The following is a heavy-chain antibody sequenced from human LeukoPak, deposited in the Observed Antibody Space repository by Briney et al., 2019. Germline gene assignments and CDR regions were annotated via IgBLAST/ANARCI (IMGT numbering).Heavy chain of an antibody. J-gene: IGHJ4*02. V-gene: IGHV4-4*07. CDR3: AREVSSGWYTHIDY. CDR2: IYTSGST. D-gene: IGHD6-19*01. CDR1: GGSISSYY. Sequence: SETLSLTCIVSGGSISSYYWSWIRQPAGKGLEWIGRIYTSGSTNYNPSLKSRVTMSVDTSKNQFSLKLSSVTAADTAVYYCAREVSSGWYTHIDYWGQGTLVTVSS.